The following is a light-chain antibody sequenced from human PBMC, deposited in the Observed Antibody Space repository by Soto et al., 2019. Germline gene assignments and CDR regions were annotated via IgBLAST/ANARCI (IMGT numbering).Light chain of an antibody. J-gene: IGLJ2*01. CDR3: SSYAGSNKAV. CDR1: SSDVGGYNY. V-gene: IGLV2-8*01. Sequence: QSALTQPPSASGSPGQSVTISCTGTSSDVGGYNYVSWYQQHPGKAPKLMIYEVSKRPSGVPDRFSGSKSGNTASLTVSGLHAEDEADYYCSSYAGSNKAVFGGGTKLTVL. CDR2: EVS.